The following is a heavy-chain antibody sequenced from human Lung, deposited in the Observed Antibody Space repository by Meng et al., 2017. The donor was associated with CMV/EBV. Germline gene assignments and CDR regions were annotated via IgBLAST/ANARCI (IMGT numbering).Heavy chain of an antibody. CDR2: IYYSGST. CDR3: ARVDGTYYDFWSGSVGRWCDH. J-gene: IGHJ5*02. V-gene: IGHV4-59*01. CDR1: GGSISSYY. Sequence: SXTLSLXCTVSGGSISSYYWGWIRQPPGKGLEWIGYIYYSGSTNYNPSLKSRVTISVDTSKNQFSLKLSSVTAADTAVYYCARVDGTYYDFWSGSVGRWCDHXGQGXLVTVSS. D-gene: IGHD3-3*01.